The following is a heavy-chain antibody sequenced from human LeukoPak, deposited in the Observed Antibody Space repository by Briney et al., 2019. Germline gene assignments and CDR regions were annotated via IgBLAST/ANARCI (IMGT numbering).Heavy chain of an antibody. V-gene: IGHV1-46*01. CDR3: AREYSGSSCFDY. CDR1: GYTFTSYY. CDR2: INPSGGST. J-gene: IGHJ4*02. Sequence: GASVKVSCKASGYTFTSYYMHWVRQAPGQGLEWMGIINPSGGSTTYAQKFQDRVTMTRDTSTSTVYMELSSLRSDDTALYYCAREYSGSSCFDYWGQGTLVTVFS. D-gene: IGHD1-26*01.